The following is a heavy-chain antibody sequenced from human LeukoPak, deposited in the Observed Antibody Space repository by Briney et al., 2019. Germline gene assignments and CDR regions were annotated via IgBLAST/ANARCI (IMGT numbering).Heavy chain of an antibody. Sequence: GGSLRLSCAASGFTFSSYSMNWVRQAPGKGLEWVSGISWNSGSIGYADSVKGRFTISRDNAKNSLYLQMNSLRAEDMALYYCAKDYYYDSSGYLSSWGQGTLVTVSS. CDR2: ISWNSGSI. D-gene: IGHD3-22*01. J-gene: IGHJ5*02. CDR3: AKDYYYDSSGYLSS. V-gene: IGHV3-9*03. CDR1: GFTFSSYS.